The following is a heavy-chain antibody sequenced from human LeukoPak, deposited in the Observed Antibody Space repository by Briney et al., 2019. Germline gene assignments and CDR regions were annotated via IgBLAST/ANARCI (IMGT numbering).Heavy chain of an antibody. CDR3: ARGAWATRLGS. D-gene: IGHD2-15*01. J-gene: IGHJ4*02. CDR2: IYESGST. V-gene: IGHV4-34*01. Sequence: SETLSLTCAVYGESLNIYYWSWIRQPPGKGLEWIGEIYESGSTEYNPSLKSRVTISMVPSKQQFSLSLTSVTAADTAVYYCARGAWATRLGSWGLGTPVIVPS. CDR1: GESLNIYY.